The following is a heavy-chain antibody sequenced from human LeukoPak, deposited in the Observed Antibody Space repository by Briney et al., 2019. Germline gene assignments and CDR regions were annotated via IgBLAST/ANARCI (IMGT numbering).Heavy chain of an antibody. D-gene: IGHD2/OR15-2a*01. V-gene: IGHV3-30*18. CDR3: AKAADQYYYSYFYYMDV. CDR1: GFTFSDYY. Sequence: GGSLRLSCAASGFTFSDYYMSWIRQAPGKGLEWVAVISYDGSSKDYADSVKGRFTISRDNSKNTLYLQMNSLTVEDTAVYYCAKAADQYYYSYFYYMDVWGKGTTVTVSS. CDR2: ISYDGSSK. J-gene: IGHJ6*03.